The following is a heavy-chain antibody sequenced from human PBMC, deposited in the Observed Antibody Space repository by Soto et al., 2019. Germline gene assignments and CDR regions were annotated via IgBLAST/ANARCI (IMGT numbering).Heavy chain of an antibody. CDR1: TFTFNTYW. V-gene: IGHV3-74*03. D-gene: IGHD5-12*01. CDR2: INSDGTKT. CDR3: ATVATNSYNWVDP. J-gene: IGHJ5*02. Sequence: EVQLVESGGTLVQPGGSLRLSCAASTFTFNTYWMHWVRQAPGKGLVWVSRINSDGTKTTYADSVKGRSTISRDNAKNTVYLQMNSLRAEDTAMYYCATVATNSYNWVDPWGQGTLVTVSS.